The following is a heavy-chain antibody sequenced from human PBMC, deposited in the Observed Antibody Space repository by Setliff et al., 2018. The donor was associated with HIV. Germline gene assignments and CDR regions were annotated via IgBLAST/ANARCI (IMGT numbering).Heavy chain of an antibody. J-gene: IGHJ4*02. CDR3: ARLRGLNLEPFDY. D-gene: IGHD1-1*01. Sequence: SETLSLTCTVSGGSIYGSDYYWGWIRQPPGKGLESIGSIYYSGSTYYNPSLKSRLTISVDTSTNKFSLKLSSVTAADTAVYYCARLRGLNLEPFDYWGQGTLVTVSS. V-gene: IGHV4-39*01. CDR1: GGSIYGSDYY. CDR2: IYYSGST.